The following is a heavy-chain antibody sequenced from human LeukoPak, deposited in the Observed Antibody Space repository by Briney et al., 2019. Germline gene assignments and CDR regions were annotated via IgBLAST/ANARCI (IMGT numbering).Heavy chain of an antibody. V-gene: IGHV3-48*03. J-gene: IGHJ4*02. Sequence: PGGSLRLSCAASGFTFSSYEMNWVRQAPGKGLEWVSYISSSGSTIYYADSVKGRFTISRDNAKNSLYLQMNSLKTEDTAVYYCTRHPGASWEPGSWGQGTLVTVSS. D-gene: IGHD1-26*01. CDR3: TRHPGASWEPGS. CDR1: GFTFSSYE. CDR2: ISSSGSTI.